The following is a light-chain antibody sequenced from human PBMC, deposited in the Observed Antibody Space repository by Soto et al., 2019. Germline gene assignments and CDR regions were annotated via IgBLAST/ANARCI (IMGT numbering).Light chain of an antibody. Sequence: EMVLTQSPGTLSLSPGERATLSCRASQSVSSSYLAWYQQKPGQAPRLLIYGASSRATGIPDRFRGSGSGTDFTLTIRRLEPEDFAVYYCQQYGSSPVITFGPGTKVDIK. CDR3: QQYGSSPVIT. CDR2: GAS. V-gene: IGKV3-20*01. J-gene: IGKJ3*01. CDR1: QSVSSSY.